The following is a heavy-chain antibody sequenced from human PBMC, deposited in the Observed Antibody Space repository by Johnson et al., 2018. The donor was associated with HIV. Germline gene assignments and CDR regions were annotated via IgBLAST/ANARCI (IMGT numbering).Heavy chain of an antibody. V-gene: IGHV3-66*02. CDR1: GLSVSSNY. CDR2: IYSGGST. D-gene: IGHD1-26*01. Sequence: VQLVESGGGLVQPGGSLRLSCAASGLSVSSNYMNWVRQAPGKGLEWVSVIYSGGSTYYADSGQGRFTISRDNSKNTLYLQMNSLRAEDTAVYYCARVATHAFDIWGQGTMVTVSS. J-gene: IGHJ3*02. CDR3: ARVATHAFDI.